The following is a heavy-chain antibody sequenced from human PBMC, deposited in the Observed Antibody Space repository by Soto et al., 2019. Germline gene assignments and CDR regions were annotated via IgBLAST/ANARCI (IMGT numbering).Heavy chain of an antibody. CDR1: GFTFSDYY. CDR3: ARGELDYDILTGYYTAYYYYGMDV. J-gene: IGHJ6*02. V-gene: IGHV3-11*01. CDR2: ISSSGSTI. Sequence: ESGGGLVKPGGSLRLSCAASGFTFSDYYMSWIRQAPGKGLEWVSYISSSGSTIYYADSVKGRFTISRDNAKNSLYLQMSSLRAEDTAVYYCARGELDYDILTGYYTAYYYYGMDVWGQGTTVTVSS. D-gene: IGHD3-9*01.